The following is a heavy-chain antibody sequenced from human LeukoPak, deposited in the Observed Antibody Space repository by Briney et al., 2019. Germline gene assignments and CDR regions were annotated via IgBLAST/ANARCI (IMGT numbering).Heavy chain of an antibody. Sequence: QTLSLTCAISGDSVSSNSSAWIWIRQSPSRGLEWLGRTYYRSKWYNDYAVSVKVRITINPATSKNQCSLQLNSVTPEDTAVYYCARYSSGWYDPFDYFDYWGQGTLVTVSS. J-gene: IGHJ4*02. CDR1: GDSVSSNSSA. CDR2: TYYRSKWYN. V-gene: IGHV6-1*01. D-gene: IGHD6-19*01. CDR3: ARYSSGWYDPFDYFDY.